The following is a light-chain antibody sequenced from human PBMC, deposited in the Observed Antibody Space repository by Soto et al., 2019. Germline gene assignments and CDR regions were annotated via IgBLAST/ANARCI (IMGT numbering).Light chain of an antibody. CDR1: KSISSW. Sequence: GDRVTITCRASKSISSWLAWYQKKPGKAPKFLIYDAFNLESGVPSRYSGSGSGTEVTLTISSLQPDDFATHYCQRYSSYWTFGKGTKVDIK. V-gene: IGKV1-5*01. CDR3: QRYSSYWT. CDR2: DAF. J-gene: IGKJ1*01.